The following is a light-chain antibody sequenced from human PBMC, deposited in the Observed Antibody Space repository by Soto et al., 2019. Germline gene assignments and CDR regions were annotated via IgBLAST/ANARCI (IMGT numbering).Light chain of an antibody. J-gene: IGKJ1*01. CDR1: QDVGKW. V-gene: IGKV1-6*01. CDR3: LQDYNYPWT. Sequence: AIQMTQSPPSVSASVGDGVSITCRASQDVGKWLAWYQQKPGKAPKLLIYAASNLQSGVPSRFSGSGSGTDFTLTISSLQPEDFATYYCLQDYNYPWTFGQGTKVDIK. CDR2: AAS.